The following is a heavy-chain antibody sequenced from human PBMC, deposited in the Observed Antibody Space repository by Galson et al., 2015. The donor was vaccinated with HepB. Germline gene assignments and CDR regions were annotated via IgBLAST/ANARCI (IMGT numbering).Heavy chain of an antibody. CDR3: AEDSHSSGGHWIDP. CDR1: GFTFSSYA. V-gene: IGHV3-30*18. J-gene: IGHJ5*02. D-gene: IGHD3-22*01. Sequence: SLRLSCAASGFTFSSYAMHWVRQAPGKGLEWVAVISYDGNHKNYADSVKGQFTISRDNSDNTLYLQMNSLRAEDTAVYYCAEDSHSSGGHWIDPWGQGTLVIVSS. CDR2: ISYDGNHK.